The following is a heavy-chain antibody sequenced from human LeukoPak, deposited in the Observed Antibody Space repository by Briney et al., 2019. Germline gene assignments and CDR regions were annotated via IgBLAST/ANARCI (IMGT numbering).Heavy chain of an antibody. D-gene: IGHD6-13*01. CDR3: ARAGSSWSPNGMDV. J-gene: IGHJ6*02. V-gene: IGHV4-59*01. CDR2: VYDTVST. Sequence: SETLSLTCTVSGGSISSYYWNWIRQPPGKGLEWIGYVYDTVSTKYKPSLKSRVTISVDTSKNQFSLKVNSVTAADTAVYYCARAGSSWSPNGMDVWGQGTTVTASS. CDR1: GGSISSYY.